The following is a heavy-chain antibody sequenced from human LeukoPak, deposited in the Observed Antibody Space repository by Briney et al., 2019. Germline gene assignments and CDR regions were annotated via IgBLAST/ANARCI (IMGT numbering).Heavy chain of an antibody. D-gene: IGHD3-10*01. CDR3: AKDPGTPFNSYYYGSGSPTYYFDY. J-gene: IGHJ4*02. V-gene: IGHV3-48*04. CDR1: GFSFGASH. CDR2: IGSGYNS. Sequence: GGSLRLSCVGSGFSFGASHLNWVRQAPGKGLEWISYIGSGYNSAYADSVRGRFTISRDNSRTSLYLQMNSLRAEDTAVYYCAKDPGTPFNSYYYGSGSPTYYFDYWGQGTLVTVSS.